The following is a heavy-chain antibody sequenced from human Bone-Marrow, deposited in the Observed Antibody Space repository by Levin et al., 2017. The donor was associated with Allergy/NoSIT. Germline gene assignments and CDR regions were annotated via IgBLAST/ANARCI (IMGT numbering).Heavy chain of an antibody. Sequence: ETLSLTCAASGFTFHTYWMHWVRQAPGKGLQWVANIKHDGSRTYYLDSVKGRFTISRDDAKTSVYLQMDSLRADDTAVYYCARASSRYHADSTGGFDYWGQGTLVTVSS. V-gene: IGHV3-7*01. J-gene: IGHJ4*02. CDR2: IKHDGSRT. CDR3: ARASSRYHADSTGGFDY. D-gene: IGHD7-27*01. CDR1: GFTFHTYW.